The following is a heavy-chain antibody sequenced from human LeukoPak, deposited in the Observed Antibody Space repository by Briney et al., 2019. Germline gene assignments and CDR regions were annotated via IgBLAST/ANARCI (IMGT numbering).Heavy chain of an antibody. Sequence: GGSLRLSCAASGFTFSSYGMHWVRQAPGKGLEWVALISYDGSNKYYADSVKGRFTISRDNSKNTLYLQMNSLRAEDTAVYYCAKGVDYYYYYYMDVWGKGTTVSVSS. CDR1: GFTFSSYG. CDR3: AKGVDYYYYYYMDV. J-gene: IGHJ6*03. V-gene: IGHV3-30*18. D-gene: IGHD2-2*01. CDR2: ISYDGSNK.